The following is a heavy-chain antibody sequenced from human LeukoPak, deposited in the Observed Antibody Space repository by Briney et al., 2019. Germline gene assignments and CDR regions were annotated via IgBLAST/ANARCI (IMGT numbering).Heavy chain of an antibody. CDR3: AELGITMIGGV. Sequence: PPGRSLRLSCAASGFTFSSYWMHWVRQAPGKGLVWVSRINSDGSSASYADSVKGRFTISRDNAKNTLYLQMNSLRAEDTAVYYCAELGITMIGGVWGKGTTVTISS. V-gene: IGHV3-74*01. CDR2: INSDGSSA. CDR1: GFTFSSYW. J-gene: IGHJ6*04. D-gene: IGHD3-10*02.